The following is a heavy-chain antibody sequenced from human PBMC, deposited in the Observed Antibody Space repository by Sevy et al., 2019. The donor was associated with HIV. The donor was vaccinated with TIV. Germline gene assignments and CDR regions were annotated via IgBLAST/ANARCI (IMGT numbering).Heavy chain of an antibody. Sequence: ASVKVSCKASGYPFSTYAISWVRQAPGQGFECMGWISAYNGHTNYAQSLQDRVTMTTDTSTSTAYMELRSLRSDDTAVYYCARLEASGSGWYGNGMDVWGQGTTVTVSS. CDR2: ISAYNGHT. J-gene: IGHJ6*02. CDR3: ARLEASGSGWYGNGMDV. D-gene: IGHD6-19*01. CDR1: GYPFSTYA. V-gene: IGHV1-18*01.